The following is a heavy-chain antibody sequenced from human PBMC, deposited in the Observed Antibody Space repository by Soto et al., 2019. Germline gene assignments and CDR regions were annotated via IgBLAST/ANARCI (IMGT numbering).Heavy chain of an antibody. V-gene: IGHV3-23*01. CDR3: AKVPAMIFWFDP. J-gene: IGHJ5*02. D-gene: IGHD2-2*01. CDR2: ISGSGDST. Sequence: EVQLLESGGGLVQPGGSLRLSCAASGFTFSSYAMSWVRQAPGKGLEWVSVISGSGDSTYYADSVKGRFTISRDNSKNTLYLQMNSLRAEDTAVYCCAKVPAMIFWFDPWGQGTLVTVSS. CDR1: GFTFSSYA.